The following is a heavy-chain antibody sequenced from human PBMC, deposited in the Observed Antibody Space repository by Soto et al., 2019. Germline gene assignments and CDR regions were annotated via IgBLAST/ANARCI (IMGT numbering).Heavy chain of an antibody. CDR1: GGSISSYY. CDR2: IYYSGST. CDR3: ASSYGSGSYPNWFDP. J-gene: IGHJ5*02. V-gene: IGHV4-59*08. D-gene: IGHD3-10*01. Sequence: SETLSLTCTVSGGSISSYYWSWIRQPPGKGLEWIGFIYYSGSTNYNPSLKSRVTISVDTSKNQFSLKLSSVTAADTAVYYCASSYGSGSYPNWFDPWGQGTLVTV.